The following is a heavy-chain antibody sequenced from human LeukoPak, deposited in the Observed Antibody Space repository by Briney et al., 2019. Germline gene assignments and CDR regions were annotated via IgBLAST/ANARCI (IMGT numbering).Heavy chain of an antibody. Sequence: SETLSLTCTVSGGSISSSSYYWGWIRQPPGKGLEWIGSIYYSGSTYYNPSLKSRVTISVDTSKNQFSLKLSSVTAADTAVYYCARVSVHGYSDYWSQGTLVTVSS. CDR2: IYYSGST. D-gene: IGHD2-8*01. J-gene: IGHJ4*02. CDR1: GGSISSSSYY. CDR3: ARVSVHGYSDY. V-gene: IGHV4-39*07.